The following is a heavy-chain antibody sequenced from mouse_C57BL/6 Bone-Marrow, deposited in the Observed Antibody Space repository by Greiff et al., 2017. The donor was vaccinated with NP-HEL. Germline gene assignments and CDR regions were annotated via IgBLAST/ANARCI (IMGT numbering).Heavy chain of an antibody. CDR1: GYTFTDYY. Sequence: EVQLQQSGPVLVKPGASVKMSCKASGYTFTDYYMNWVKQSHGKSLEWIGVINPYNGGTSYNQKFKGKATLTVDKSSSTAYMELNSLTSEDSAVYYCANPYYYGSSYHWYFDVWGTGTTVTVSS. D-gene: IGHD1-1*01. CDR2: INPYNGGT. CDR3: ANPYYYGSSYHWYFDV. V-gene: IGHV1-19*01. J-gene: IGHJ1*03.